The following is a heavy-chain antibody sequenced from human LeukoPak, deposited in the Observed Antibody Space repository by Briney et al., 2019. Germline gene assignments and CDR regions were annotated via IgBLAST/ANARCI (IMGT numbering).Heavy chain of an antibody. CDR1: GYTFISYG. J-gene: IGHJ5*02. Sequence: ASVKVSCKASGYTFISYGISWVRQAPGQGLEWMGWISAYNGNTNYSQKFQGRVTITRDTSASTAYMELSSLRSEDTAVYYCARAPVFFGVVRNWFDPWGQGTLVTVSS. D-gene: IGHD3-3*01. CDR2: ISAYNGNT. V-gene: IGHV1-18*01. CDR3: ARAPVFFGVVRNWFDP.